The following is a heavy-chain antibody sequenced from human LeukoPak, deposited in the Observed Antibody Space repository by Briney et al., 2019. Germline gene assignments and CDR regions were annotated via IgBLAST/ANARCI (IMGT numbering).Heavy chain of an antibody. CDR2: ISRDSRTI. CDR1: GFSFSSYS. CDR3: ARSHFDNSGSPHYFDY. V-gene: IGHV3-21*04. D-gene: IGHD3-22*01. Sequence: GGSLRLSCAASGFSFSSYSMNWVRQAPGKGLEWVSIISRDSRTIVDADSVKGRFTISRDNAKNSLYLQMNSLRAEDTAVYYCARSHFDNSGSPHYFDYWGQGTLVTVSS. J-gene: IGHJ4*02.